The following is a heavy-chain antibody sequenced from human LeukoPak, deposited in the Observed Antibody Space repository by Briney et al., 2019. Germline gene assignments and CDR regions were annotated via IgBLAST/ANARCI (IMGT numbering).Heavy chain of an antibody. CDR1: GFTFSSYN. V-gene: IGHV3-48*04. D-gene: IGHD3-10*02. CDR3: AELGITMIGGV. CDR2: ISSSSNTI. J-gene: IGHJ6*04. Sequence: GGSLRLSCAASGFTFSSYNMNWVRQAPGKGPEWVSYISSSSNTIYYADSVKGRFTISRDNAKNSLYLQMNSLRAEDTAVYYCAELGITMIGGVWGKGTTVTISS.